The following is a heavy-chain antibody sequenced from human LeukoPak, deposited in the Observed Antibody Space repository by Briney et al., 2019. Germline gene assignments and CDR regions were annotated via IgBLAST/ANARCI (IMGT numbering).Heavy chain of an antibody. J-gene: IGHJ4*02. CDR2: ISAYNGNT. V-gene: IGHV1-18*01. CDR3: ARDLENRITMVRGVLDY. CDR1: GYTFTSYG. D-gene: IGHD3-10*01. Sequence: ASVKVSCKASGYTFTSYGISWVRQAPGQGLEWMGWISAYNGNTNYAQKLQGRVTMTTDTSTSTAYMELRSLRSDDTAVYYCARDLENRITMVRGVLDYCGQGTLVTVSS.